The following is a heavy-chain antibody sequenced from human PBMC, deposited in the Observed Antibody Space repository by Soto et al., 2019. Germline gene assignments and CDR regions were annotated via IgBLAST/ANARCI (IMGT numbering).Heavy chain of an antibody. D-gene: IGHD2-2*01. CDR2: ITFSGAYT. J-gene: IGHJ5*02. CDR1: GFTFSSFA. Sequence: LRLSCAASGFTFSSFAMSWVRQAPGKGLEWLSGITFSGAYTYYADSGKGRFTISRDNSKNTLYLEMNSLRAEDTALYYCARDGSSTANWIDPWGQGTLVTVSS. CDR3: ARDGSSTANWIDP. V-gene: IGHV3-23*01.